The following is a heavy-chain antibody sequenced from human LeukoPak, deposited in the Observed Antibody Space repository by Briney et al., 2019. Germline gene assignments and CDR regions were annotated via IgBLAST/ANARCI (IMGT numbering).Heavy chain of an antibody. J-gene: IGHJ5*02. CDR2: IKQDGSEK. CDR3: ARDPPRYDSSGYFS. V-gene: IGHV3-7*01. Sequence: PGGSLRLSCAASGFTFSSYWMIWVRQAPGKGLEWVANIKQDGSEKYYVDSVKGRFTISRDNAKNSLYLQMNSLRAEDTAVYYCARDPPRYDSSGYFSWGQGTLVTVSS. CDR1: GFTFSSYW. D-gene: IGHD3-22*01.